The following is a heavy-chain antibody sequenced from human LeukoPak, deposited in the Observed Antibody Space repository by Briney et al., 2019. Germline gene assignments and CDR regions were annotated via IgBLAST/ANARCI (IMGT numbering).Heavy chain of an antibody. J-gene: IGHJ6*02. V-gene: IGHV1-69*13. D-gene: IGHD3-22*01. CDR1: GGTFSSYA. CDR2: IIPIFGTA. Sequence: SVKVSCKASGGTFSSYAISWVRQAPGQGLEWMGGIIPIFGTANYAQKFQGRVTITADESTSTAYMELSSLRSEDTAVYYCARGRNYDSSGYYSTSYYYGMDVWGQGTTVTVSS. CDR3: ARGRNYDSSGYYSTSYYYGMDV.